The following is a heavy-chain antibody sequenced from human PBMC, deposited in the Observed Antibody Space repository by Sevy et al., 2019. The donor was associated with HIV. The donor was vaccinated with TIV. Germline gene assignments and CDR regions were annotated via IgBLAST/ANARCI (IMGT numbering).Heavy chain of an antibody. J-gene: IGHJ4*02. V-gene: IGHV4-30-2*01. Sequence: SETLSLTCAVSGGSISSGGYSWSWIRQPPGKGLEWIGYIYHSGSTYYNPSLKSRVTISVDRSKNQFSLKLGSVTAADTAVYYCARDSSGYFDYWGQGTLVTVSS. CDR1: GGSISSGGYS. CDR3: ARDSSGYFDY. D-gene: IGHD3-22*01. CDR2: IYHSGST.